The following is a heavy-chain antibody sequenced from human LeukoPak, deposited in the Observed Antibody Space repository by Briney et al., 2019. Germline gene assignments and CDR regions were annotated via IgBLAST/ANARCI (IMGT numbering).Heavy chain of an antibody. J-gene: IGHJ3*02. CDR1: GYTFTSYY. CDR2: INPSGGST. V-gene: IGHV1-46*01. Sequence: ASVKVSCKASGYTFTSYYMHWVRQAPGQGLEWMGIINPSGGSTSYAQKFQGRVTMTRDTSTSTVYMELSSLRSEDTAVYYCARVAYCGGDCLNAFDIWGQGTMVTFSS. CDR3: ARVAYCGGDCLNAFDI. D-gene: IGHD2-21*02.